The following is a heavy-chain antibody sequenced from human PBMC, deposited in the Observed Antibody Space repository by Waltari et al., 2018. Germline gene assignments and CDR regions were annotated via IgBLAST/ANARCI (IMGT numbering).Heavy chain of an antibody. D-gene: IGHD3-22*01. V-gene: IGHV4-39*01. CDR2: IYYSGTT. CDR1: GGSISSSSYY. J-gene: IGHJ4*02. Sequence: QLQLQESGPGLVKPSETLSLTCTVSGGSISSSSYYWGWIRQPPGKGLEWIGSIYYSGTTYDNPSLKSRVTISVDTSKNQFSLKLSSVTAADTAVYYCARHAVPTVVVITSVLGFDYWGQGTLVTVSS. CDR3: ARHAVPTVVVITSVLGFDY.